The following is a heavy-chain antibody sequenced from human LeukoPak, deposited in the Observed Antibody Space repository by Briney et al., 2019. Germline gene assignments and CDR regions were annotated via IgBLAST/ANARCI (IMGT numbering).Heavy chain of an antibody. Sequence: GGSLRLTCSVSGFTFINYAMNWVRQAPGKGLDWVSYISSSGSTIYYADSVKGRFTISRDNAKNSLYLQMNSLRAEDTAVYYCARDRSTVTTWVDYWGQGTLVTVSS. D-gene: IGHD4-17*01. V-gene: IGHV3-48*03. CDR1: GFTFINYA. J-gene: IGHJ4*02. CDR3: ARDRSTVTTWVDY. CDR2: ISSSGSTI.